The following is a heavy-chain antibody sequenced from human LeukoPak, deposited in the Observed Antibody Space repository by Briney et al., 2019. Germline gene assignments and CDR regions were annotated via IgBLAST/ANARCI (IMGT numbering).Heavy chain of an antibody. Sequence: SQTLSFTCTVSGGSISSGGYYWSWIRQHPGKGLEWIGYIYYSGSTYYNPSLKSRVTISVDTSKNQFSLKLSSVTAADTAVYYCARAPWIQLWSDSYYFDYWGQGTLVTVSS. J-gene: IGHJ4*02. CDR2: IYYSGST. CDR1: GGSISSGGYY. V-gene: IGHV4-31*03. D-gene: IGHD5-18*01. CDR3: ARAPWIQLWSDSYYFDY.